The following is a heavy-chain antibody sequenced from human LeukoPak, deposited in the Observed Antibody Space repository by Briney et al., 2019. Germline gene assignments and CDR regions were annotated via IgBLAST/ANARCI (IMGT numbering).Heavy chain of an antibody. CDR1: GFTFSSYS. V-gene: IGHV3-21*01. D-gene: IGHD2-21*02. CDR2: IRSSRSYI. Sequence: GGSLRLSCAACGFTFSSYSMNWVRQAPGKGLEGVSSIRSSRSYICYADSVKGRFTKSRDNAKNSLYLQMNSLRAEDTAVYYCARVGDPWYFDYWGQGTLVTVSS. J-gene: IGHJ4*02. CDR3: ARVGDPWYFDY.